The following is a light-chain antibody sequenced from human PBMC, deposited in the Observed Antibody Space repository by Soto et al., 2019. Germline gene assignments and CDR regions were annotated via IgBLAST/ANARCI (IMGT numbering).Light chain of an antibody. CDR2: DAS. Sequence: EIVLPQSPGTLSLSPGDTATLSCMAIQTISRSLAWYQQKPGQAPRLLIYDASTRATGIPARFSGSGSGTELTLTISSLPSEDFALYYWYQYNSWPPGTFGKGTKVDI. CDR1: QTISRS. V-gene: IGKV3-15*01. J-gene: IGKJ2*01. CDR3: YQYNSWPPGT.